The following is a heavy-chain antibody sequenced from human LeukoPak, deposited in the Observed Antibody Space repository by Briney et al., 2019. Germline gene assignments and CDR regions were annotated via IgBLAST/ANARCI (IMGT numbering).Heavy chain of an antibody. CDR2: ICNGTGGCT. D-gene: IGHD1-26*01. J-gene: IGHJ4*02. V-gene: IGHV3-23*01. Sequence: GESLRLSCAGSGFTYDTHALSWVRQAPGKGLEWVSTICNGTGGCTFYADSVKGRFSISRDNSRSTLFLQMNGLRVEDTAMYFCAKLPHSRGGSYSDYWGQGTLVTVSS. CDR3: AKLPHSRGGSYSDY. CDR1: GFTYDTHA.